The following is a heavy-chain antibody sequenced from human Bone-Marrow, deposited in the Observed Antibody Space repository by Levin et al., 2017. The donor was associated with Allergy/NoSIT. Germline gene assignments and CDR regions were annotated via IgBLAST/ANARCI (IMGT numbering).Heavy chain of an antibody. Sequence: SETLSLTCTVSGGSISSTSYHWGWIRQPPGKTLEWIGTIYYTGDTFYKPSLNSRVTISLDTSENQLSLKLTSVTAADTGVYYCARFSSWFHGMDVWGQGTTVTVSS. J-gene: IGHJ6*02. D-gene: IGHD2-2*01. CDR1: GGSISSTSYH. CDR2: IYYTGDT. V-gene: IGHV4-39*07. CDR3: ARFSSWFHGMDV.